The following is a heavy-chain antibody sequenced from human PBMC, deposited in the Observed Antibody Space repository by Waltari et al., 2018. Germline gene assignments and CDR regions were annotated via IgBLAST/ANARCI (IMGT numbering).Heavy chain of an antibody. Sequence: EVQRVEAAGGLVQPGGLQRLCWAACGFTSRCYAVRWVRQAPVQGLEWVSGSSGSGGSTYYADSVKGRFTISRDNSKNPLYLQMNSLSAEDTAVYYCAKDLVVDYWGQGTLVTVSS. J-gene: IGHJ4*02. CDR1: GFTSRCYA. CDR3: AKDLVVDY. CDR2: SSGSGGST. V-gene: IGHV3-23*04.